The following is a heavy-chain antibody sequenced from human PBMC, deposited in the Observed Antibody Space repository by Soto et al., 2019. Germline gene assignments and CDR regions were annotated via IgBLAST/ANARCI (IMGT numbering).Heavy chain of an antibody. Sequence: SGGSLRLSCAASGFTFSSYWMSWVRQAPGKGLEWVANIKQDGSEKYYVDSVKGRFTISRDNAKNSLYLQMNSLRAEDTAVYYCARVRSSGYHAFDIWGQGTMVTVSS. V-gene: IGHV3-7*03. CDR3: ARVRSSGYHAFDI. J-gene: IGHJ3*02. CDR2: IKQDGSEK. D-gene: IGHD6-19*01. CDR1: GFTFSSYW.